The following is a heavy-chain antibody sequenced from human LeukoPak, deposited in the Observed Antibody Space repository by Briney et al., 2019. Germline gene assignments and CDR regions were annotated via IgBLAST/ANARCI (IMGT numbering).Heavy chain of an antibody. CDR3: AREKSSGWYGGDFDY. V-gene: IGHV4-59*01. J-gene: IGHJ4*02. D-gene: IGHD6-19*01. CDR2: IYYSGST. CDR1: GGSISSYY. Sequence: SETLSLTCTVSGGSISSYYWSWIRQPPGKGLEWIGYIYYSGSTNYNPSLKSRVTISVDTSKNQFSLNLNSVTAADTAVYYCAREKSSGWYGGDFDYWGQGTLVTVSS.